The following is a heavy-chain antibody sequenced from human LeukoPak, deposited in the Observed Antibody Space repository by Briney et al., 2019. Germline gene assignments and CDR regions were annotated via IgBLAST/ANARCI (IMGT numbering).Heavy chain of an antibody. V-gene: IGHV4-39*01. Sequence: SETLSLTCTVSGGAISNDNFYWGWVRQPPGQGLEWVGSINYSGTTYYNPSLRSRVSISVDTSRTQFFLRLNSVTAADTAVYYCARLFDSWGQGILVTVSS. CDR2: INYSGTT. J-gene: IGHJ4*02. CDR1: GGAISNDNFY. CDR3: ARLFDS.